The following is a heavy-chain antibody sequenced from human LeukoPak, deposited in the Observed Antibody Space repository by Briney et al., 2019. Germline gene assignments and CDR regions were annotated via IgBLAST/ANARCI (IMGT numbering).Heavy chain of an antibody. D-gene: IGHD3-10*01. CDR3: ARSVAGRITMVRGVIITPDYFDY. Sequence: SETLSLTCTVSGGSISSSSYYWGWIRQPPGKGLEWIGSIYYSGSTYYNSSLKSRVTITVDTSKNQYSLKLSSVTAADTAVYYCARSVAGRITMVRGVIITPDYFDYWGQGTLVTVSS. CDR2: IYYSGST. CDR1: GGSISSSSYY. J-gene: IGHJ4*02. V-gene: IGHV4-39*01.